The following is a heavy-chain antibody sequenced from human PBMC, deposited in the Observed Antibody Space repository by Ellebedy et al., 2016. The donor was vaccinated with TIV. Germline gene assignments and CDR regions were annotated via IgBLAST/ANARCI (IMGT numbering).Heavy chain of an antibody. CDR1: AYSISSGYS. CDR2: IYQSGKI. CDR3: ARDNVAAPGTFDY. D-gene: IGHD6-13*01. V-gene: IGHV4-38-2*02. Sequence: MPSETLSPTCSLSAYSISSGYSWGWIRQSPGKGLEWIGSIYQSGKIYFNPSLKSRVTISVDTSKNQFSLKVTSVTAADTAIYYCARDNVAAPGTFDYWGQGAQVTVSS. J-gene: IGHJ4*02.